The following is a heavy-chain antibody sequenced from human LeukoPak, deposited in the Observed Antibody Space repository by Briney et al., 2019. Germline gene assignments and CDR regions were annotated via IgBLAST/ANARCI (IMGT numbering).Heavy chain of an antibody. D-gene: IGHD4-11*01. CDR3: AKVSTTVTTLGAFDI. CDR2: IIPIFGTA. V-gene: IGHV1-69*13. CDR1: GGTFSSYA. Sequence: ASVKVSCKASGGTFSSYAISWVRQAPGQGLEWMGGIIPIFGTANYAQKFQGRVTITADESTSTAYMELSSLRSEDTAVYYCAKVSTTVTTLGAFDIWGRGTMVTVSS. J-gene: IGHJ3*02.